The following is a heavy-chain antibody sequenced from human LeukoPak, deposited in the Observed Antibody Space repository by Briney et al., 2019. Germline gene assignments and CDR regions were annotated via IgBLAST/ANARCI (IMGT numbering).Heavy chain of an antibody. CDR2: IIPIVGTA. Sequence: GSSVKVSCKASGGTFSSYAMSWVRQAPGQGLEWMGGIIPIVGTANYAQKFQGRVTITTDESTGTAYMELSSLRSEDPAVYYCARGAESWELFTLFDYWGQGTLVTVSS. V-gene: IGHV1-69*05. CDR1: GGTFSSYA. D-gene: IGHD1-26*01. J-gene: IGHJ4*02. CDR3: ARGAESWELFTLFDY.